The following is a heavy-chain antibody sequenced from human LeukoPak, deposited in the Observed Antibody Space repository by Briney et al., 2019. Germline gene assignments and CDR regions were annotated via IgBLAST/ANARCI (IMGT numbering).Heavy chain of an antibody. CDR3: AREYRDGYNYYFDY. CDR2: IYYSGST. J-gene: IGHJ4*02. D-gene: IGHD5-24*01. CDR1: GGSISSYY. V-gene: IGHV4-59*01. Sequence: PSETLSLTCTVSGGSISSYYWSWIRQPPGKGLEWIGYIYYSGSTNYNPSLKSRVTISVDTSKNQFSLKLSPVTAADTAVYYCAREYRDGYNYYFDYWGQGTLVTVSS.